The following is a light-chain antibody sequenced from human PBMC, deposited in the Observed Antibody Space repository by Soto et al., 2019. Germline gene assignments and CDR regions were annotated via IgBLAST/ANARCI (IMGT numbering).Light chain of an antibody. CDR1: SSNIGAGYD. CDR3: QSYDTSLRGYV. CDR2: SNT. Sequence: QSVLTQPPSVSGAPGQRVTFSCTGSSSNIGAGYDVHWYQQLPGTAPKLLIYSNTNRPSGVPDRFSGSKSGTSASLAITGLQAEDEADYYCQSYDTSLRGYVFGPGTKVTVL. V-gene: IGLV1-40*01. J-gene: IGLJ1*01.